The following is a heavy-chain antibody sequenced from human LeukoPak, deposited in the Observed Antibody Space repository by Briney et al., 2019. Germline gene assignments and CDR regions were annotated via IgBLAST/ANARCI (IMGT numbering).Heavy chain of an antibody. CDR2: ISGSGGST. V-gene: IGHV3-23*01. J-gene: IGHJ4*02. Sequence: PGGSLRLSCAASGFTFNIYAMTWVRQAPGKGLEWVSGISGSGGSTYYADSVKGRFTISRDNSNNTVYLQMTSLRADDTAVYYCAKTTRETGCISTTCSFFDYWGQGTLVTVSS. D-gene: IGHD2-2*01. CDR3: AKTTRETGCISTTCSFFDY. CDR1: GFTFNIYA.